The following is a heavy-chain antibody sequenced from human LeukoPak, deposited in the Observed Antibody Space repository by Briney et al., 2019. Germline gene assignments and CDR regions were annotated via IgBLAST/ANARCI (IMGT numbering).Heavy chain of an antibody. CDR1: GYTFTGYY. D-gene: IGHD6-19*01. CDR2: INPNGGGT. Sequence: ASVKVSCKASGYTFTGYYIHWVRQAPGQGLECMGWINPNGGGTNYAQKFQGSVTMTRDTSISTAYMELSWLRSDDTAIYYCARDRSGWDDAFDLWGPGTMVTVSS. V-gene: IGHV1-2*02. J-gene: IGHJ3*01. CDR3: ARDRSGWDDAFDL.